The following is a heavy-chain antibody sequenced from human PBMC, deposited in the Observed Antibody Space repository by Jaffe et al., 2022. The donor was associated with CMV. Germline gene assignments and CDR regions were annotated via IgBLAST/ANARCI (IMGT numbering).Heavy chain of an antibody. CDR2: IRSKAYGGTT. CDR1: GFTFGDYA. Sequence: EVQLVESGGGLVKPGRSLRLSCTASGFTFGDYAMSWFRQAPGKGLEWVGFIRSKAYGGTTEYAASVKGRFTISRDDSKSIAYLQMNSLKTEDTAVYYCTRENRSGYDSYYFDYWGQGTLVTVSS. V-gene: IGHV3-49*05. CDR3: TRENRSGYDSYYFDY. D-gene: IGHD5-12*01. J-gene: IGHJ4*02.